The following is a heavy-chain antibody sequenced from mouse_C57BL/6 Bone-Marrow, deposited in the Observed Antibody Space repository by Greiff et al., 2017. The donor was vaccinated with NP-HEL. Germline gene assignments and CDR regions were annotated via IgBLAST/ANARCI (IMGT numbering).Heavy chain of an antibody. Sequence: EVKLVESGPELVKPGASVKISCKASGYSFTDYNMNWVKQSNGKSLEWIGVINPNYGTTSYNQKFKGKATLTVDQSSSTAYMQLNSLTSEDSAVYYCAYLGSSYWYFDVWGTGTTVTVSS. CDR2: INPNYGTT. J-gene: IGHJ1*03. D-gene: IGHD1-1*01. CDR1: GYSFTDYN. V-gene: IGHV1-39*01. CDR3: AYLGSSYWYFDV.